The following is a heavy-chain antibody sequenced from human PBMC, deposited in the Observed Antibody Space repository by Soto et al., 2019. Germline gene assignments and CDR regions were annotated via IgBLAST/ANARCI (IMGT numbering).Heavy chain of an antibody. Sequence: QVQLVQSGAEEKKPGASVKVSCKASGYTFTGYAMHWVRQAPGQRLEWMGWINAGNGNTKYSQKFQGRVTITRDTSASTAYMELSSLRSEDTAVYYCARAVAVAAHFDYWGQGTLVTVSS. CDR3: ARAVAVAAHFDY. D-gene: IGHD6-19*01. CDR2: INAGNGNT. V-gene: IGHV1-3*05. J-gene: IGHJ4*02. CDR1: GYTFTGYA.